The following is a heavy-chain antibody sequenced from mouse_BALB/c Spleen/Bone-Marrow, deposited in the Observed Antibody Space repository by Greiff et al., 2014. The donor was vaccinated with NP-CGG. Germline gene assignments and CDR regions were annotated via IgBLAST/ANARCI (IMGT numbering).Heavy chain of an antibody. D-gene: IGHD2-3*01. V-gene: IGHV7-3*02. J-gene: IGHJ4*01. CDR2: IRNKANGYTT. CDR3: ARWLLRAMDY. CDR1: GFTFTDYY. Sequence: EVKLVESGGGLVQPGGSLRLSCATSGFTFTDYYMSWVRQPPGKALEWLGFIRNKANGYTTEYSASVKGRFTISRDKSQSILYLKMNTLRAEDSATYYCARWLLRAMDYWGQGTSVTVSS.